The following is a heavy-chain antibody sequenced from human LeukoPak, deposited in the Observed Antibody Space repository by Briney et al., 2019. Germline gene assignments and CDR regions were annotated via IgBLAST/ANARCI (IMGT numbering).Heavy chain of an antibody. D-gene: IGHD2-21*02. V-gene: IGHV4-59*01. CDR3: AREPRDCGGDCYFDY. CDR2: IYYSGST. Sequence: SETLSLTCTVSGGSISSYYWSWIRQPPGKGLEWIGYIYYSGSTNYNPSLKSRVTISVDTSKNQFSLKLSSVTAADTAVDYCAREPRDCGGDCYFDYWGQGTLVSVSS. J-gene: IGHJ4*02. CDR1: GGSISSYY.